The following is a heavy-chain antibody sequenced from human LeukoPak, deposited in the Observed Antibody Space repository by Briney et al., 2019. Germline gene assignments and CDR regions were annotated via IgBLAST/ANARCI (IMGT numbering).Heavy chain of an antibody. D-gene: IGHD3/OR15-3a*01. CDR2: IFRSWTT. Sequence: SETLSLTCTVSGYSISSGYYWGWVRPPPGKGLQWIGSIFRSWTTYYSPTLRRRLSMSLDTSKNQFSLKLTSVTATDTAVYYCVRGRGGLGIYQFEFWGQGALVIVPS. V-gene: IGHV4-38-2*02. J-gene: IGHJ4*02. CDR1: GYSISSGYY. CDR3: VRGRGGLGIYQFEF.